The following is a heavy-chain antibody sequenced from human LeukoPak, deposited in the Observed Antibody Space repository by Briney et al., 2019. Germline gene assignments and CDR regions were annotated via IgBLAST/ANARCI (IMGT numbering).Heavy chain of an antibody. CDR3: TGLKNY. Sequence: GGSLRLSCAASGLTFNNAWMNWVRQAPGKGLEWVGRIKSKTDGETTDYAAFVRGRFTIPRDDSKNTLYLQMNSLKAEDTAVYYCTGLKNYWGQGTLGTVSS. CDR1: GLTFNNAW. V-gene: IGHV3-15*07. CDR2: IKSKTDGETT. J-gene: IGHJ4*02.